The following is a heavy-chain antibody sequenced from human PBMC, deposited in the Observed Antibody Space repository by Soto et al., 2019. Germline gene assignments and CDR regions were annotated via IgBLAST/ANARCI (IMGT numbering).Heavy chain of an antibody. V-gene: IGHV4-34*01. CDR2: INHSGST. J-gene: IGHJ4*02. CDR3: ARGTNWNELDY. D-gene: IGHD1-20*01. CDR1: GGSFSGYY. Sequence: QVQLQQWGAGLLKPSETLSLTCAVYGGSFSGYYWSWIRQPPGKGLEWIGEINHSGSTNYNPSLKXRXTXSXNTSKNQFSLKLSSVTAADTAVYYCARGTNWNELDYWGQGTLVTVSS.